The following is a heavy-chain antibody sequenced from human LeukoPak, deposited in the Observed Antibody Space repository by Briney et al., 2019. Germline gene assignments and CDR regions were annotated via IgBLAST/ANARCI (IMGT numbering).Heavy chain of an antibody. CDR2: IYTSGST. V-gene: IGHV4-61*02. CDR1: GGSISSGTYY. Sequence: SQTLSLTCTVSGGSISSGTYYWSWIRQPAGKGLEWIGRIYTSGSTKYNPSLKSQVTISVDTSKNQFSLKLSSVTAADTAVYYCARGTPYSTTKDYFDYWGQGTLVTVSA. J-gene: IGHJ4*02. CDR3: ARGTPYSTTKDYFDY. D-gene: IGHD5-18*01.